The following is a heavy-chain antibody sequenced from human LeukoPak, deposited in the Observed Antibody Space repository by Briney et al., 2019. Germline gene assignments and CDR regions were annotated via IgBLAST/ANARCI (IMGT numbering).Heavy chain of an antibody. V-gene: IGHV3-23*01. CDR1: GFTFSTYA. D-gene: IGHD5-18*01. Sequence: GGSLRLSCAASGFTFSTYAMSWVRQAPGKGLEWVSAISVSGGSTNYVDSVKGRFTISRDNSKNTLYLQMNGLRAEDTAVYYCATGGSYGPSNYWGQGTLVTVSS. CDR3: ATGGSYGPSNY. J-gene: IGHJ4*02. CDR2: ISVSGGST.